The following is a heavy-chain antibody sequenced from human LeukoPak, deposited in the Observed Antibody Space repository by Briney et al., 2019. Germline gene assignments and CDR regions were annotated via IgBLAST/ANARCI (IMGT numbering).Heavy chain of an antibody. J-gene: IGHJ5*02. CDR3: AIDARIAAAGTFWFEP. Sequence: PSETLSLTCAVYGVSFSGYYWSWIRQPPGKGLEWIGYIYYSGSTNYNPSLKSRFTISVDTSKNQFSLKLSSVTAADPAVYYCAIDARIAAAGTFWFEPSGQGTLVSVSS. CDR1: GVSFSGYY. V-gene: IGHV4-59*12. CDR2: IYYSGST. D-gene: IGHD6-13*01.